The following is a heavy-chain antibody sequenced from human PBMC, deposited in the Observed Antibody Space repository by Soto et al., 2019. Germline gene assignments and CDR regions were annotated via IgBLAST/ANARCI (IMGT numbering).Heavy chain of an antibody. D-gene: IGHD2-15*01. Sequence: SETLSLTCTVSGGSISSGGYYWSWIRQHPGKGLEWIGYTYYSGSTYYNPSLKSRVTISVDTSKNQFSLKLSSVTAADTAVYYCARASGGGSCYRSWGQGTLVTVSS. J-gene: IGHJ5*02. CDR1: GGSISSGGYY. V-gene: IGHV4-31*03. CDR3: ARASGGGSCYRS. CDR2: TYYSGST.